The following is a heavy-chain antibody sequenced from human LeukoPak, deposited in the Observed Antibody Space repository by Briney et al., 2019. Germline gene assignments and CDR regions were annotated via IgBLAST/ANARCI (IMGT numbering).Heavy chain of an antibody. CDR2: IKLDGSEK. J-gene: IGHJ4*02. CDR3: ARGVYSSGSSHDY. D-gene: IGHD3-10*01. CDR1: GFTFGSHW. V-gene: IGHV3-7*01. Sequence: PGRSLRLSCVASGFTFGSHWMSWDRQAPGKGLGWVANIKLDGSEKYYVDSVKGRFTISRDNAMDSLYLQMNRLRVEDTAVYYCARGVYSSGSSHDYWGQGTLVTVSS.